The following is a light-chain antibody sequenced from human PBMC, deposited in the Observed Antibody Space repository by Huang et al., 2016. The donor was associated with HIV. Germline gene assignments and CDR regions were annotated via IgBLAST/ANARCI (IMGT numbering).Light chain of an antibody. J-gene: IGKJ4*01. CDR1: QSVKTY. Sequence: VVLTQSPATLSLPPGQRATLSCRASQSVKTYLAWYQQKPGQAPRLLIYGASNSAPCIPSRFSGSGSGTAFTLTISSLEPEDSAIYYCQQRDNWLTFGGGTKVEI. V-gene: IGKV3-11*01. CDR3: QQRDNWLT. CDR2: GAS.